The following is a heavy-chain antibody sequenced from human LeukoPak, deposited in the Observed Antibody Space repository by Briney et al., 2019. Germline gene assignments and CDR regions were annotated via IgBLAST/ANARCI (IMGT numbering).Heavy chain of an antibody. CDR1: GFTFSSYA. CDR3: ARGGYYSSSSLFVDY. CDR2: ISYDGSNK. V-gene: IGHV3-30-3*01. J-gene: IGHJ4*02. Sequence: GRSLRLSCAASGFTFSSYAMHWVRQAPGKGLEWVAVISYDGSNKYYADSVKGRFTFSRDNSKNTLYLQMNSLRAEDTAVYYCARGGYYSSSSLFVDYWGQGTLVTVSS. D-gene: IGHD6-6*01.